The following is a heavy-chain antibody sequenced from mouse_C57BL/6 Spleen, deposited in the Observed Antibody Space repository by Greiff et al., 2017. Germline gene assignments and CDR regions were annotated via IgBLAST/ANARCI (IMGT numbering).Heavy chain of an antibody. CDR1: GYTFTSYW. J-gene: IGHJ4*01. CDR2: IYPGSGST. D-gene: IGHD2-3*01. Sequence: QVQLKQPGAELVKPGASVKMSCKASGYTFTSYWITWVKQRPGQGLEWIGDIYPGSGSTNYNEKFKSKATLTVDTSSSTAYMQLSSLTSEDSAVYYCARRRDGLLYAMDYWGQGTSVTVSS. CDR3: ARRRDGLLYAMDY. V-gene: IGHV1-55*01.